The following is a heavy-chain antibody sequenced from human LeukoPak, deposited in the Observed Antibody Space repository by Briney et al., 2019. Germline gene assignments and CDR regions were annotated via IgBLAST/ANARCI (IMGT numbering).Heavy chain of an antibody. V-gene: IGHV4-34*01. CDR2: INHSGST. D-gene: IGHD2-2*01. CDR3: ARYPARSIPAAIRKAFDY. Sequence: NASETLSLTCAVYGGSFSGYYWSWIRQPPGKGLEWIGEINHSGSTNYNPSLKSRVTISVDTSKNQFSLKLSSVTAADTAVYYCARYPARSIPAAIRKAFDYWGQGTLVTVSS. J-gene: IGHJ4*02. CDR1: GGSFSGYY.